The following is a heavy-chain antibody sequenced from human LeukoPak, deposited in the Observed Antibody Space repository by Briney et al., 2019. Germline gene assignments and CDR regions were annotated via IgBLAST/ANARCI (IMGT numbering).Heavy chain of an antibody. CDR1: RGSMSHYY. V-gene: IGHV4-59*01. CDR3: ARDSGSSGKFDY. D-gene: IGHD3-22*01. CDR2: IDYSGST. Sequence: SETLSLTCTVSRGSMSHYYWSWIRQPPGKGLEWIGYIDYSGSTNYNPSLKSRLTISLDTSKNQFSLKLTSVTPADTAVYYRARDSGSSGKFDYWGQGTLVTVSS. J-gene: IGHJ4*02.